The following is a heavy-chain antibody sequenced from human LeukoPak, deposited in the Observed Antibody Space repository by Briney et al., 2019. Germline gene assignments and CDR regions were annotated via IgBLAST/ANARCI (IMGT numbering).Heavy chain of an antibody. V-gene: IGHV4-39*07. CDR2: IYYSGST. CDR3: ARDTRYCSGGSCDNWFDP. D-gene: IGHD2-15*01. CDR1: GGSISRSSYY. J-gene: IGHJ5*02. Sequence: SETLSLTCTVSGGSISRSSYYWGGIRQPPGKGLEWIGSIYYSGSTYYNRSLKSRVTISVDTSKNQFFLKLSSVTAADTAVYYCARDTRYCSGGSCDNWFDPWGQGTLVTVSS.